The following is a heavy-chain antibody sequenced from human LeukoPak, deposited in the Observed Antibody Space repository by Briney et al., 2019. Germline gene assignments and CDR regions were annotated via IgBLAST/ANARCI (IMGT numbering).Heavy chain of an antibody. CDR3: ARGVLEAVAGYYYMDV. CDR1: GYTFTGYY. Sequence: ASVKVSCKASGYTFTGYYMHWVRQAPGQGLEWMGWINPNSGGTNYAQKFQGRVTMTRDTSISTAYMELSRLRSEDMAVYYCARGVLEAVAGYYYMDVWGKGTTVTVSS. V-gene: IGHV1-2*02. J-gene: IGHJ6*03. D-gene: IGHD6-19*01. CDR2: INPNSGGT.